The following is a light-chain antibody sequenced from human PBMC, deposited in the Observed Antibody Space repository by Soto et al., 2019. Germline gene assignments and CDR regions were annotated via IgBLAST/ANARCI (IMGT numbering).Light chain of an antibody. V-gene: IGKV1-9*01. CDR1: QALSNY. CDR3: QQLSRYPLT. J-gene: IGKJ4*01. Sequence: DIPLTQSPSVLSASVGYTVTITCRASQALSNYLAWYQQKPGKAPDLLIYSASTLQSGVPSRFSGSGSETEFSLTIRALQPEDFATYYCQQLSRYPLTFGGGTKVDIK. CDR2: SAS.